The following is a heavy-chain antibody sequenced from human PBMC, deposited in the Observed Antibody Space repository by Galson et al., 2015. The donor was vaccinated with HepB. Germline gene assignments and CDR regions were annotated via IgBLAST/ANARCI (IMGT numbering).Heavy chain of an antibody. CDR3: ARRGQLNFDY. J-gene: IGHJ4*02. CDR2: ISSSSSTI. Sequence: LRLSCAASGFTFSSYSLNWVRQAPGKGLEWVSYISSSSSTIYYADSVKGRFTISRDNAKNSLYLQMNSLRAEDTAVYYCARRGQLNFDYWGQGTLVTVSS. CDR1: GFTFSSYS. V-gene: IGHV3-48*01. D-gene: IGHD5-18*01.